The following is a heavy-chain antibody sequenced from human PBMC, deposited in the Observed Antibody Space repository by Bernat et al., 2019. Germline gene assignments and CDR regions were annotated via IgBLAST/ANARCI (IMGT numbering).Heavy chain of an antibody. CDR2: IYYSGST. J-gene: IGHJ1*01. Sequence: QVQLQESGPGLVKPSQTLSLTCTVSGGSISSGGYYWSWIRQHPGKGLEWIGYIYYSGSTYYNPSLKSLVTISVDTSKNQFSLKLSSVTAADTAVYYCARVSCSGGSCYSEYFQHWGQGTLVTVSS. CDR3: ARVSCSGGSCYSEYFQH. CDR1: GGSISSGGYY. V-gene: IGHV4-31*01. D-gene: IGHD2-15*01.